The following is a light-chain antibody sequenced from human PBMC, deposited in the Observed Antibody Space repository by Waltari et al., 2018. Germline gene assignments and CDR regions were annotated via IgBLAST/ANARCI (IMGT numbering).Light chain of an antibody. CDR1: SSAVGDYNY. Sequence: QSALPQPASVSGSPGQSIPISCTGTSSAVGDYNYVSWYQQNPGKAPKIIIYDVSKRPSGVSNRFSGSKSGNTASLTISGLQAEDEADYYCCSYAGSSTPVVSGGGTKLTVL. CDR3: CSYAGSSTPVV. V-gene: IGLV2-23*02. J-gene: IGLJ2*01. CDR2: DVS.